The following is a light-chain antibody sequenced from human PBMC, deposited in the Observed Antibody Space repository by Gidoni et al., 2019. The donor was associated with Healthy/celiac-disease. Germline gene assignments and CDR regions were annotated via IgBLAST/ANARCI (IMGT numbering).Light chain of an antibody. CDR1: QCVSSY. CDR3: QQRS. V-gene: IGKV3-11*01. Sequence: EIVLTQSPPPLSLSPGESATLTCRASQCVSSYLPWYQQKPGQAPRLLIYDASNRATGIPARFSGNGSGTDYTLDISSLEPEDFAVYYCQQRSFGQGTKVEIK. CDR2: DAS. J-gene: IGKJ1*01.